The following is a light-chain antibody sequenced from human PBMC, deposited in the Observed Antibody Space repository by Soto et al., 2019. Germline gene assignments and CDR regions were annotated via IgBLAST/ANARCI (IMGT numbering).Light chain of an antibody. V-gene: IGKV3-20*01. J-gene: IGKJ1*01. CDR1: QSVSSSY. CDR3: HQYDTSPWT. Sequence: EIVLTQSPGTLSLSPGERATLSCRASQSVSSSYLAWYQQKPGQAPRLLIYGASSRATGIPDRFSGSGSGTDFTLTISRLEPEDFAVCYCHQYDTSPWTFGQGTKVDIK. CDR2: GAS.